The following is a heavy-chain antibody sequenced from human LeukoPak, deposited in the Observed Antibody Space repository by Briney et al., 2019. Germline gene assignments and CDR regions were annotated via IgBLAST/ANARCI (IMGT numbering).Heavy chain of an antibody. CDR3: ARGESSAECSGGSCYLKDF. Sequence: GGSLRLSCAASGFTFISYWMHWVRQAPGKGLVWASRINGDGSSTTYADSAKGRFTISRDNAKNALFLQMNSLRAEDTAVYFCARGESSAECSGGSCYLKDFWGQGTLVAVSS. CDR1: GFTFISYW. J-gene: IGHJ4*02. D-gene: IGHD2-15*01. CDR2: INGDGSST. V-gene: IGHV3-74*01.